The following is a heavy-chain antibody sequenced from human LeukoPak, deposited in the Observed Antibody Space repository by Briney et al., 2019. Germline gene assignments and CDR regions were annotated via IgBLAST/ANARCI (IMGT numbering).Heavy chain of an antibody. J-gene: IGHJ4*02. CDR3: ARDPDQIEGANFHY. V-gene: IGHV3-7*01. CDR1: GFTFSSYG. D-gene: IGHD1-26*01. CDR2: INQDGTMK. Sequence: GGPLRLSCAASGFTFSSYGMHWVRQAPGKGLEWVTNINQDGTMKYYVDSVKGRFTISRDNPKNSLYLQMNSLRAEDTAVYYCARDPDQIEGANFHYWGQGILVTVSS.